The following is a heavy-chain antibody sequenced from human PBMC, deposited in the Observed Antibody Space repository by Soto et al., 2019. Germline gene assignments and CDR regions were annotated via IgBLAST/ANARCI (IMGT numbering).Heavy chain of an antibody. CDR3: ARVKEYSSGWYYFDY. CDR2: ISSSSSYT. Sequence: XGSLRLSCAASGFTFSDYYMSWIRQAPGKGLEWVSYISSSSSYTNYADSVKGRFTISRDNAKNSLYLQMNSLRAEDTAVYYCARVKEYSSGWYYFDYWGQGTLVTVS. CDR1: GFTFSDYY. D-gene: IGHD6-19*01. J-gene: IGHJ4*02. V-gene: IGHV3-11*06.